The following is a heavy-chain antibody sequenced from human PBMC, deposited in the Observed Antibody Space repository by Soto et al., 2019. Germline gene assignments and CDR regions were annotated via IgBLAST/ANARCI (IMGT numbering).Heavy chain of an antibody. J-gene: IGHJ5*02. Sequence: LSLTCAVYGGSFSGYYWSWIRQPPGKGLEWIGEINHSGSTNYNPSLKSRVTISVDTSKNQFSLKLSSVTAADTAVYYCARDEYGDYVGDWFDPWGQGTLVTVSS. CDR1: GGSFSGYY. CDR2: INHSGST. CDR3: ARDEYGDYVGDWFDP. V-gene: IGHV4-34*01. D-gene: IGHD4-17*01.